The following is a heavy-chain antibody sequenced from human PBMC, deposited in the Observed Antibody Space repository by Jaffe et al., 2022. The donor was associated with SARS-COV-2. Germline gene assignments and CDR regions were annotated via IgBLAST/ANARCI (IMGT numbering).Heavy chain of an antibody. CDR1: GGTFSSYT. CDR2: IIPILGIA. D-gene: IGHD2-2*01. CDR3: ASRREGYCSSTSCSYYYYGMDV. V-gene: IGHV1-69*02. J-gene: IGHJ6*02. Sequence: QVQLVQSGAEVKKPGSSVKVSCKASGGTFSSYTISWVRQAPGQGLEWMGRIIPILGIANYAQKFQGRVTITADKSTSTAYMELSSLRSEDTAVYYCASRREGYCSSTSCSYYYYGMDVWGQGTTVTVSS.